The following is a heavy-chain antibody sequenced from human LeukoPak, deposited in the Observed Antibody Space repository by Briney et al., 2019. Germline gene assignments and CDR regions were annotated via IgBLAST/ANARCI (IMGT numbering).Heavy chain of an antibody. Sequence: ASVKVSCKASGYTFTSYGISWVRQAPGQGLEWMGWISAYNGNTNCAQKLQGRVTMTTDTSTSTAYMDLRSLRSDDTAVYYCARYYYDSSDFDYWGQGTLVTVSS. D-gene: IGHD3-22*01. CDR1: GYTFTSYG. CDR3: ARYYYDSSDFDY. CDR2: ISAYNGNT. J-gene: IGHJ4*02. V-gene: IGHV1-18*01.